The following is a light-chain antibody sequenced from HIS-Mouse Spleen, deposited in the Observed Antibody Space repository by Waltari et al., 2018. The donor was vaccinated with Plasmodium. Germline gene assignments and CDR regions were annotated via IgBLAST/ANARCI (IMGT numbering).Light chain of an antibody. CDR3: QQYNNWPPYT. CDR2: GAS. J-gene: IGKJ2*01. CDR1: QSVSSN. Sequence: EIVMTQSPATLSVSPGERATLSCRSSQSVSSNLAWYQQKPGQAPRLLIYGASTRATGIPARFRGSGSGTEFTLTISSLQSEDFAVYYCQQYNNWPPYTVGQGTKLEIK. V-gene: IGKV3-15*01.